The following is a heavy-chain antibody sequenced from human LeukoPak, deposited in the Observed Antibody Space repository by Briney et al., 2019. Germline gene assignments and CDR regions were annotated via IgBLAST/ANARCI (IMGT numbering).Heavy chain of an antibody. Sequence: GGSLRLSCAASGFTFSSYWMHWVRQAPGKGLVWVSRINSDGSSTSYADSVKGRFTISRDNAKNTLYLQMNSLRAEDTAVYYCARGYDFWSGEDPDAFDIWGQGTMVTVSS. CDR1: GFTFSSYW. V-gene: IGHV3-74*01. CDR3: ARGYDFWSGEDPDAFDI. D-gene: IGHD3-3*01. CDR2: INSDGSST. J-gene: IGHJ3*02.